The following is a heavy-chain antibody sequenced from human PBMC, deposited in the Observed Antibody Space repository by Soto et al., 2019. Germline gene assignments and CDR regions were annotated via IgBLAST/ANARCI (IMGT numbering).Heavy chain of an antibody. V-gene: IGHV4-38-2*01. Sequence: PSETLSLTCGVPGYSIISGYYWGFIRQPPGKGLEWIGSIYHSGSTYYNASLKSRVTISVDTSKNQFSLKLTSVTDADTAVYYCASGIDFYYAMDVWGQGTTVTVSS. CDR1: GYSIISGYY. CDR3: ASGIDFYYAMDV. J-gene: IGHJ6*01. CDR2: IYHSGST.